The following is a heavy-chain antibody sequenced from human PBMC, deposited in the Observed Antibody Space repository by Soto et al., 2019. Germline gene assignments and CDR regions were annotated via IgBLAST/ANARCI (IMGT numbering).Heavy chain of an antibody. CDR2: IKPDGREQ. Sequence: EVQLVASGGGLVQPGGSLRLSCAASGFTLSTYWLSWVRQAPGKGPEWVANIKPDGREQNYADSVKGRFTISRDNAKNSLYLRMNSLRAEDTATYYCARAFLWGQGTLVTVSS. V-gene: IGHV3-7*01. J-gene: IGHJ4*02. CDR1: GFTLSTYW. CDR3: ARAFL.